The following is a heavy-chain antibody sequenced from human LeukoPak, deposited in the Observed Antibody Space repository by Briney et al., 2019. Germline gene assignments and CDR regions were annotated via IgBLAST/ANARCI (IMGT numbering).Heavy chain of an antibody. D-gene: IGHD5-12*01. Sequence: ASVKVSCKASGYTFTGYYMHWVRQAPGQGLEWMGRINPNSGGTNYAQKFQGRVTMTRDTSISTAYMELSRLRSDDTAVYYCARGGRSYGGYDMDWFDPWGQGTLVTVSS. J-gene: IGHJ5*02. CDR2: INPNSGGT. V-gene: IGHV1-2*06. CDR3: ARGGRSYGGYDMDWFDP. CDR1: GYTFTGYY.